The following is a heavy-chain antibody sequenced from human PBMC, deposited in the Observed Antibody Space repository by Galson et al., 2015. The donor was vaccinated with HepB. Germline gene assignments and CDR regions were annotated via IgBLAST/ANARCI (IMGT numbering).Heavy chain of an antibody. D-gene: IGHD2-2*02. CDR1: GGTFSSYA. CDR3: ARTSTHIVVVPAATPGKRAYYYYGMDV. CDR2: IIPIFGTA. Sequence: SVKVSCKASGGTFSSYAISWVRQAPGQGLEWMGGIIPIFGTANYAQKFQGRVTITADESTSTAYMELSSLRSEDTAVYYCARTSTHIVVVPAATPGKRAYYYYGMDVWGQGTTVTVS. V-gene: IGHV1-69*13. J-gene: IGHJ6*02.